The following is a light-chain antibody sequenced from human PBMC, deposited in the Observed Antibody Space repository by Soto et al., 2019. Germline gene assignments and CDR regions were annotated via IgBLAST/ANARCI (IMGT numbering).Light chain of an antibody. CDR2: DTN. V-gene: IGLV7-46*01. CDR1: TGAVTSGHF. J-gene: IGLJ3*02. CDR3: LLSYSGARV. Sequence: QAVVTQEPSLTVSPGGTVTLTCGSSTGAVTSGHFPYWFQQKPGQAPRTLIYDTNNKHSWTPARFSGSLLGGKAALTLSGVQPEDEAEYYCLLSYSGARVFGGGTKLTVL.